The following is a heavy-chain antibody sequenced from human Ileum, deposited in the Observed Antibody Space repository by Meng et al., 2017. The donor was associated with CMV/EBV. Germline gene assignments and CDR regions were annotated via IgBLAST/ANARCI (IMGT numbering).Heavy chain of an antibody. J-gene: IGHJ4*02. CDR2: IKQDGSEK. Sequence: GESLKISCAASGFTFSSYWMSWVRQAPGKGLEWVAKIKQDGSEKYYVDSVKGRFNISRDNAKNSLYLQMNSLRAEDTAVYYCARESRESECSSTSCYLAPDFDYWGQGTLVTVSS. CDR3: ARESRESECSSTSCYLAPDFDY. CDR1: GFTFSSYW. D-gene: IGHD2-2*01. V-gene: IGHV3-7*01.